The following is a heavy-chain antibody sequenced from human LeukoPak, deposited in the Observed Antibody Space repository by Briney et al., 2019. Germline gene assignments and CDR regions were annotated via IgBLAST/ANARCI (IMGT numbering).Heavy chain of an antibody. D-gene: IGHD4-23*01. J-gene: IGHJ3*02. CDR1: GGSISSISYY. Sequence: PSETLSLTCTVSGGSISSISYYWGWIGQPPGKGLGWVGSSYYSGTTYYNPSLKSRVTISVDTSKNQFSLKLSSVTAADTAVYYCASTVVTPDAFDIWGQGTMVTVSS. CDR3: ASTVVTPDAFDI. CDR2: SYYSGTT. V-gene: IGHV4-39*01.